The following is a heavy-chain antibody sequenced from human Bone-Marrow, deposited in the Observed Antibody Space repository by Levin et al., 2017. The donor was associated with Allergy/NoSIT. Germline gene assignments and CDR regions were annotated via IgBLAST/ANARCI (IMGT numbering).Heavy chain of an antibody. CDR1: GYTFTGHY. Sequence: GGSLRLSCKASGYTFTGHYMHWVRQAPGQGLEWMGRINPNSGGTDYAQNFQGRVTMTRDTSLSTAYMELSRLGSDDTAVYFCARGLELGNRGEFDSWGQGTLVSVSS. CDR2: INPNSGGT. D-gene: IGHD1-7*01. J-gene: IGHJ4*02. V-gene: IGHV1-2*06. CDR3: ARGLELGNRGEFDS.